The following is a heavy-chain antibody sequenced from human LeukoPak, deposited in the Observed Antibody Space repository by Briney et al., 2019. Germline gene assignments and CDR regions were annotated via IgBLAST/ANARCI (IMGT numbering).Heavy chain of an antibody. CDR3: VRYCSGGSCYSPQD. J-gene: IGHJ4*02. V-gene: IGHV3-73*01. CDR2: IRGKASSYAT. Sequence: GGSLKLSCAASGFTFSGSAMHWVRQASGKGLEWVGRIRGKASSYATAYAASVKGRFTISRDDSKNTAYLQMNSLKTEDTAVYYCVRYCSGGSCYSPQDWGQGTLVTVSS. D-gene: IGHD2-15*01. CDR1: GFTFSGSA.